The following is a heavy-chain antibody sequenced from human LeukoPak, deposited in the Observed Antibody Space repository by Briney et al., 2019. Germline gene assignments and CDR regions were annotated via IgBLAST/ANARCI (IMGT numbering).Heavy chain of an antibody. V-gene: IGHV1-18*01. Sequence: ASVKVSCKASGYTFTSYGISWVRQAPGQGLEWMGWISAYNGNTNYAQKLQGRVTMTTDTSTSTAYMELRSLRSDDTAVYYCARDDYGDSMYYFDYWGQGTLVTVSS. CDR1: GYTFTSYG. CDR2: ISAYNGNT. D-gene: IGHD4-17*01. CDR3: ARDDYGDSMYYFDY. J-gene: IGHJ4*02.